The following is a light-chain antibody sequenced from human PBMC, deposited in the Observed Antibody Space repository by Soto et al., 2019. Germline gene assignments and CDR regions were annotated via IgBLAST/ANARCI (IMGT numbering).Light chain of an antibody. J-gene: IGLJ2*01. Sequence: QLVLTQPPSVSGAPGQRVTISCTGSSSNIGAGYDVHWYQQLPGTAPKLLIYGNSNRPSGVPDRFSGSKSGTSASLAITGLKAEDEADYYFQSYDSSLSGSVFGGGTKLTVL. CDR1: SSNIGAGYD. CDR3: QSYDSSLSGSV. V-gene: IGLV1-40*01. CDR2: GNS.